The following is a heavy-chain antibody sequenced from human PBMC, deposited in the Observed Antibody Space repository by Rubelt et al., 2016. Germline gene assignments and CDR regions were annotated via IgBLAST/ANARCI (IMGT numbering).Heavy chain of an antibody. J-gene: IGHJ4*02. CDR1: GYSFTSYW. V-gene: IGHV5-10-1*01. Sequence: EVQLVQSGAEVKKPGESLRISCKGSGYSFTSYWISWVRQMPGKGLEWMGRIDPSDSYTNYSPSSQGHVTSSADKSSSTADLQWSSLKASDTAMYYCARLEYYDASGYPLDYWGQGTLVTVSS. CDR3: ARLEYYDASGYPLDY. CDR2: IDPSDSYT. D-gene: IGHD3-22*01.